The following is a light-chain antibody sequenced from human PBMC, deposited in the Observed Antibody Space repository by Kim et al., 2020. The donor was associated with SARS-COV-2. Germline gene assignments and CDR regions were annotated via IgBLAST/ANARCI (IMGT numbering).Light chain of an antibody. CDR3: QQYSSSPAT. J-gene: IGKJ1*01. Sequence: SPGERATPSCRAGQSVSSNYLAWYQQKPGQAPRLLIYGASSRATGIPDRFSGSGSGTDFTLTITRLEPEDFAVYYCQQYSSSPATFGQGTKVDIK. CDR2: GAS. CDR1: QSVSSNY. V-gene: IGKV3-20*01.